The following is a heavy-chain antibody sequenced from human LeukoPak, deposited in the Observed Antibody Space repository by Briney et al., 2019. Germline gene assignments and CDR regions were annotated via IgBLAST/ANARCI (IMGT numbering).Heavy chain of an antibody. CDR2: ISSSSSYI. V-gene: IGHV3-21*01. Sequence: GSLRLSCAASGFTFSSYSMNWVRQAPGKGLEWVSSISSSSSYIYYADSVKGRFTISRDNAKNSLYLQMNSLRAEDTAVYYCARDLKGKLERREWFDPWGQGTLVTVSS. D-gene: IGHD1-1*01. CDR3: ARDLKGKLERREWFDP. J-gene: IGHJ5*02. CDR1: GFTFSSYS.